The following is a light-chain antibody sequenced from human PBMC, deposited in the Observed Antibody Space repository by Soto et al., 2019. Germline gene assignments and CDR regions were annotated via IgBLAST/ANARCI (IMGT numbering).Light chain of an antibody. J-gene: IGLJ2*01. Sequence: QSALTQPASVSGSPGQSITISCTGTSSDVGAFNFVSWYQQHPGKAPKLMIYDVRHRPSGVSDRFSGSKSGNTASLTIYGLQAEDDVDYSCTSHTTTSPPLLFGGGTKLTVL. CDR2: DVR. V-gene: IGLV2-14*03. CDR3: TSHTTTSPPLL. CDR1: SSDVGAFNF.